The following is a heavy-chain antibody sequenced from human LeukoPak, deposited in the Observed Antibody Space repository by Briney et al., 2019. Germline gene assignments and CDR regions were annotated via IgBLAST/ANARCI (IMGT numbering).Heavy chain of an antibody. CDR2: IRSKENSFAT. CDR3: TRHERGEPGDY. V-gene: IGHV3-73*01. D-gene: IGHD3-16*01. J-gene: IGHJ4*02. CDR1: GFIFSDSA. Sequence: PGGSLKLSCAASGFIFSDSAIHWVRQASGKGLEWVGRIRSKENSFATAYGASVQGSFTISRDDSKNTAYLQMNSLKIEDTALYYCTRHERGEPGDYWGQGTLVTVSS.